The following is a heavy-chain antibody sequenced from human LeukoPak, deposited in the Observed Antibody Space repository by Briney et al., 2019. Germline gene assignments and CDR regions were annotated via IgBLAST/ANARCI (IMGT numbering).Heavy chain of an antibody. Sequence: GGSLRLSCAVSGFTFSSYGMHWVRKPPGKGLEWVAVIWYDGSTKYYADSVKGRFTISRDNSKNTLYLQMNSLRAEDTAVYYCARGTSVVGWLDPWGQGTLVTVSS. CDR3: ARGTSVVGWLDP. D-gene: IGHD5/OR15-5a*01. CDR2: IWYDGSTK. J-gene: IGHJ5*02. CDR1: GFTFSSYG. V-gene: IGHV3-33*01.